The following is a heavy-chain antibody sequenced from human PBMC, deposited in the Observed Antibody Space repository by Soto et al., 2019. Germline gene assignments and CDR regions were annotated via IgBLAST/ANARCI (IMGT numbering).Heavy chain of an antibody. D-gene: IGHD3-10*01. V-gene: IGHV4-59*01. J-gene: IGHJ6*02. CDR1: GASISSSY. Sequence: SETLSLTCTVSGASISSSYWSWIRQPPGKGLEWIGYIYYTGTTYYSPSLKSRVIISVGASKNQFSLKLSSVTAADTAVYYCARDFWFEELSGGYYHYAMDVWGRGTTVTVSS. CDR2: IYYTGTT. CDR3: ARDFWFEELSGGYYHYAMDV.